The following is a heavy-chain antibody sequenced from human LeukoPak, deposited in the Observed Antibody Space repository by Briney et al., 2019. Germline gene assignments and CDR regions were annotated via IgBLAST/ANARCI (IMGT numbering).Heavy chain of an antibody. CDR1: GYTFTSYG. D-gene: IGHD2-8*01. CDR3: ARSMENVLSYYMDV. CDR2: IIPLFGST. Sequence: SVKVSCKASGYTFTSYGISWVRQAPGQGLEWMGGIIPLFGSTKYTQKFQGRVTITTDESTSAAYMELSSLRSDDTAVYYCARSMENVLSYYMDVWGEGTTVTVSS. J-gene: IGHJ6*03. V-gene: IGHV1-69*05.